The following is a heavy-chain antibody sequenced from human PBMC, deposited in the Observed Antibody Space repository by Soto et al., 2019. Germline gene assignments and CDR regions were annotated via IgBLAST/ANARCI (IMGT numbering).Heavy chain of an antibody. J-gene: IGHJ6*02. V-gene: IGHV3-33*01. CDR1: GFTFSTYG. Sequence: QVQLVESGGGVVQPGRSLRLSCAASGFTFSTYGMHWVRQAPGKGLEWVAVIWYDGSNKYYVDSVKGRFSISRDNSKNTLYLQMNSQRTKDTAVYFCAREFISAEPAAIAYYYYGMDVWGQGTTVTVSS. CDR2: IWYDGSNK. D-gene: IGHD2-2*02. CDR3: AREFISAEPAAIAYYYYGMDV.